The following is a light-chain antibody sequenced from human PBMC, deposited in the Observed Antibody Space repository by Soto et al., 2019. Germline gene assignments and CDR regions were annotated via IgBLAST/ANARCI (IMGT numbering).Light chain of an antibody. CDR2: DVS. CDR3: SSYTSSNTYV. Sequence: QSVLTQPASVSGSPGQSITVSCTGTSSDVGGYNYVSWYQQHPGKVPQLMIYDVSNRPSGVSNRFSGSKSGNTASLTISGLQAEDEADYYCSSYTSSNTYVFGAGTKATVL. CDR1: SSDVGGYNY. J-gene: IGLJ1*01. V-gene: IGLV2-14*01.